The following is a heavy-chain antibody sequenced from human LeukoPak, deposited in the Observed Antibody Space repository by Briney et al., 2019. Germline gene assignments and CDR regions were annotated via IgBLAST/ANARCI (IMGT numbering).Heavy chain of an antibody. CDR3: ARGDDSSPLDP. Sequence: PSETLSLTCTVSGGSISSHYWSWIRQPPGKGLEWIGYIYYSGSTNYNPSLKSRVTISVDTSKNQFSLKLSSVTAADTAVYYCARGDDSSPLDPWGQGTLVTVSS. J-gene: IGHJ5*02. CDR2: IYYSGST. V-gene: IGHV4-59*11. D-gene: IGHD3-16*01. CDR1: GGSISSHY.